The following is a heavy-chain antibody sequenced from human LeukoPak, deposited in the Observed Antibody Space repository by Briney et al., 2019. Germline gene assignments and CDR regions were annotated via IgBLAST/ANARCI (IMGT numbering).Heavy chain of an antibody. D-gene: IGHD5-18*01. CDR1: GGSIISNNYY. CDR2: IYYSGTT. J-gene: IGHJ4*02. CDR3: ARQVTFGYAFAYYFDY. V-gene: IGHV4-39*01. Sequence: SETLSLTCTVSGGSIISNNYYWAWVRQPPGKGLEWIGSIYYSGTTYYSLSLKSRVTISIDTSKNQFSLKLSSVTAADTAVYYCARQVTFGYAFAYYFDYWGQGSLVTVSS.